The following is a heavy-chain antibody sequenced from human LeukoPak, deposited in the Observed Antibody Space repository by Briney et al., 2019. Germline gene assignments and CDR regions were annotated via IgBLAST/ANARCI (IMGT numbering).Heavy chain of an antibody. CDR2: IDPSDSYT. Sequence: GESLQISCKGSGYSFTSYWISWVRQMPGKGLEWMGRIDPSDSYTNYSPSFQGHVTISADKSISTAYLQWSSLKASDTAMYYCARLLAGRYYYYGMDVWGQGTTVTVSS. J-gene: IGHJ6*02. CDR3: ARLLAGRYYYYGMDV. D-gene: IGHD6-19*01. CDR1: GYSFTSYW. V-gene: IGHV5-10-1*01.